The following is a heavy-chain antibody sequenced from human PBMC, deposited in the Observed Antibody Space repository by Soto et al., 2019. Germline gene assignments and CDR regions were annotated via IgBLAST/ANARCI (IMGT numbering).Heavy chain of an antibody. D-gene: IGHD1-26*01. CDR2: INHSGST. V-gene: IGHV4-34*01. J-gene: IGHJ4*02. Sequence: SETLSLTCAVYGGSFSGYYWSWIRQPPGKGLEWIGEINHSGSTNYNPSLKSRVTISVDTSKNQFSLKLSSVTAADTAVYYCARGRVGATTVDYWDQGTLVTVSS. CDR3: ARGRVGATTVDY. CDR1: GGSFSGYY.